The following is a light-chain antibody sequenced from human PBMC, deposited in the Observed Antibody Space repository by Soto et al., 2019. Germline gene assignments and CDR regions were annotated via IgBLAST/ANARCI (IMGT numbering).Light chain of an antibody. V-gene: IGLV2-14*01. CDR2: EVS. CDR3: SSYSSSSTHVV. J-gene: IGLJ2*01. CDR1: SSDVGGYKY. Sequence: QSALTQPASVSGSPGQSITISCTGTSSDVGGYKYVSWYQQHPGKAPKVMIYEVSNRPSGVSNRFSASKSGRTASLTISGLQAEDEADYYCSSYSSSSTHVVFGGGTKLTVL.